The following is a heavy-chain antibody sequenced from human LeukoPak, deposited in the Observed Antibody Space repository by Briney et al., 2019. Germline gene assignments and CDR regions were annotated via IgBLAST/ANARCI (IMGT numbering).Heavy chain of an antibody. CDR1: GFTFSNYE. Sequence: PGGSLRLSCAASGFTFSNYEMNWVRQAPGKGLEWVSYISNGGGSIYYADSVKGRFTISRDNAKNSLYLQMSSLRAEDMAVYYCATVGRAARPGYWGQGILVTVSS. D-gene: IGHD6-6*01. J-gene: IGHJ4*02. V-gene: IGHV3-48*03. CDR3: ATVGRAARPGY. CDR2: ISNGGGSI.